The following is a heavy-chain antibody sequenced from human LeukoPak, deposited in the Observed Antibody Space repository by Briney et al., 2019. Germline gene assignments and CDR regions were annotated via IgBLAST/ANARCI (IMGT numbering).Heavy chain of an antibody. D-gene: IGHD2-2*01. CDR1: GGPFSGYY. Sequence: SETLSLTCAVYGGPFSGYYWSWIRQPPGKGLEWIGEINHSGSTNYNPSLKSRVTLSVDTAKNQFSLKLSSVTAADTAVYYCARSSPDIVVVPAAIEPELVDYWGQGTLVTVSS. J-gene: IGHJ4*02. CDR3: ARSSPDIVVVPAAIEPELVDY. V-gene: IGHV4-34*01. CDR2: INHSGST.